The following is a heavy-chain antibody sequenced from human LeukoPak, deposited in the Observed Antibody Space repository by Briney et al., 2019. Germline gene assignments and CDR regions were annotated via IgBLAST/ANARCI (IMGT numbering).Heavy chain of an antibody. J-gene: IGHJ5*02. D-gene: IGHD6-6*01. Sequence: ASVKVSCKVSGYTLTELSMHWVRQAPGKGLEWMGGFDPEDGETIYAQKFQGRVTMTEDTSTDTAYMELSSLRSEDTAVYYCATLIRIAARPVLPNWFDPWGQGTLVTVSS. CDR1: GYTLTELS. CDR2: FDPEDGET. V-gene: IGHV1-24*01. CDR3: ATLIRIAARPVLPNWFDP.